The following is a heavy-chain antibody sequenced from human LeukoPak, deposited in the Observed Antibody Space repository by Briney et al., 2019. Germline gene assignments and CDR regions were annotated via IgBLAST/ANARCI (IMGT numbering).Heavy chain of an antibody. CDR3: AIMHPYYDGSGYWVQ. V-gene: IGHV3-23*01. J-gene: IGHJ4*02. Sequence: GGSLRLSCAASGFTFSSYAMSWVRQAPGKGLEWVSGISTSGGSLSYADSVKGRFTISRDNPRNTLYMQMNSLRAEDTALYYCAIMHPYYDGSGYWVQWGQGTLVTVSS. D-gene: IGHD3-22*01. CDR2: ISTSGGSL. CDR1: GFTFSSYA.